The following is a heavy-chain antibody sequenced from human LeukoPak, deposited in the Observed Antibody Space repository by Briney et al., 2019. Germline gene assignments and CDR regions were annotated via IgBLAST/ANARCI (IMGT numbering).Heavy chain of an antibody. CDR1: GFTFSSYA. CDR2: ISSSSSYI. J-gene: IGHJ4*02. D-gene: IGHD7-27*01. CDR3: ARAGSISKFDY. Sequence: GSLRLSCAASGFTFSSYAMSWVRQAPGKGLEWVSSISSSSSYIYYADSVKGRFTISRDNAKNSLYLQMNSLRAEDTAVYYCARAGSISKFDYWGQGTLVTVSS. V-gene: IGHV3-21*01.